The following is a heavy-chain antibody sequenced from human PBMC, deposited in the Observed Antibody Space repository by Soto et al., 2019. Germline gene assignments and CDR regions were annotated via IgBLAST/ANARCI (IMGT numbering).Heavy chain of an antibody. V-gene: IGHV4-59*08. D-gene: IGHD1-26*01. CDR1: GDSISPYY. J-gene: IGHJ4*02. CDR2: IYYSGNT. Sequence: SETLSLTCTVSGDSISPYYWSWIRQSPGKGLEWIGYIYYSGNTNYNPSLMSRVTIFVDTSKNQFSLELSSVTAADTAVYYCARPIVGATLSFDYWGQGTLVTVSS. CDR3: ARPIVGATLSFDY.